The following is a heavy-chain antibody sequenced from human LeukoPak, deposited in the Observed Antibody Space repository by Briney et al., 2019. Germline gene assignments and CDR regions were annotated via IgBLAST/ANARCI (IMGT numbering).Heavy chain of an antibody. CDR2: FKSKTDGVTA. J-gene: IGHJ4*02. V-gene: IGHV3-15*01. CDR1: GFTFTNAW. Sequence: PGGSLRLSCAAFGFTFTNAWMSWVRQAPGKGLEWVGRFKSKTDGVTADYAAPVEGRFTISRDNSKNTIYLQMNSLKTEDTAVYYCTTSAYWGQGTLVTVSS. CDR3: TTSAY.